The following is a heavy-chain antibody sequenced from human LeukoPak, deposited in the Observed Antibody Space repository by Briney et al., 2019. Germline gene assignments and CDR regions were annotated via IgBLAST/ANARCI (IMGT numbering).Heavy chain of an antibody. CDR1: GGSISSYY. V-gene: IGHV4-59*01. Sequence: SETLSLTCTVSGGSISSYYWSWIRQPPGKGLEWIGYIYYSGSTNYNPSLKSRVTISVDTSKNQFSLKLSSVTAADTAVYYCARAHRDYANNRFDPWGQGTLVTVSS. J-gene: IGHJ5*02. D-gene: IGHD4-17*01. CDR2: IYYSGST. CDR3: ARAHRDYANNRFDP.